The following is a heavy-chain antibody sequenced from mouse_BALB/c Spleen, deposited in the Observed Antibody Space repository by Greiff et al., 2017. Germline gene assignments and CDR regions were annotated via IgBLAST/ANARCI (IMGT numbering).Heavy chain of an antibody. CDR1: GYTFTSYC. D-gene: IGHD2-1*01. J-gene: IGHJ1*01. CDR3: KSLDGIYATAY. CDR2: IDPADGDT. Sequence: VQLQQSGAELVRPGASVKLSCKASGYTFTSYCMHWVKQRPGQGLEWIGEIDPADGDTNYNQKFKGKATMTAVKSSSTAYLQLSSLTYEDSAVYYCKSLDGIYATAYWGQGTTVTVSA. V-gene: IGHV1-69*02.